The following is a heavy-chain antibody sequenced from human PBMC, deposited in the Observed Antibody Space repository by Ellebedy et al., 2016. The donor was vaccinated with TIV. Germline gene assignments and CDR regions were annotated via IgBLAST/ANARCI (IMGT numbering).Heavy chain of an antibody. Sequence: GGSLRLSCAASGFXXXSYXXXCLXXXPGKGLAWVAIIEQDGSKKYSVDSVKGRFTISRDNAQNSLYLQMDSLRAEDTAVYYFAMVGYNGWDFDYWGQGTLVTVSS. D-gene: IGHD5-18*01. V-gene: IGHV3-7*01. CDR3: AMVGYNGWDFDY. J-gene: IGHJ4*02. CDR2: IEQDGSKK. CDR1: GFXXXSYX.